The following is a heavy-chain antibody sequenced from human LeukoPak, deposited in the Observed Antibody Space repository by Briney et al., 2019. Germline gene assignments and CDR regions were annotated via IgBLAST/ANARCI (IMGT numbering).Heavy chain of an antibody. Sequence: SETLSLTCTVSGGSISDHYWSWIRQPSGKGLEWIGRIHSSGSANYSPSLKSRVSMSVDTSNNYFSLNLTSVTAADTALYFCARDVRYASGWSTPESWGQGILVTVSS. V-gene: IGHV4-4*07. CDR1: GGSISDHY. CDR3: ARDVRYASGWSTPES. J-gene: IGHJ5*02. CDR2: IHSSGSA. D-gene: IGHD6-19*01.